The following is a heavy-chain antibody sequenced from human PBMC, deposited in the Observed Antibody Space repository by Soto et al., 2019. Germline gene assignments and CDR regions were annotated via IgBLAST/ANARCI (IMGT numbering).Heavy chain of an antibody. J-gene: IGHJ6*03. CDR2: IYYSGST. D-gene: IGHD2-2*01. CDR1: GGSISSGGYY. V-gene: IGHV4-31*03. Sequence: PSETLSLTCTVSGGSISSGGYYWSWIRQHPGKGLEWIGYIYYSGSTYFNPSLKSRVTISVDTSKNQFSLKLSSVTAADTAVYYCARDKIVVVVPAAMPHSPTPYSTDVWGKGTTVTLSS. CDR3: ARDKIVVVVPAAMPHSPTPYSTDV.